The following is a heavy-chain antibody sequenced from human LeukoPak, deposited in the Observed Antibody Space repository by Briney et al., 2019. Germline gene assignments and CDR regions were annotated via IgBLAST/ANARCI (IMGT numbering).Heavy chain of an antibody. V-gene: IGHV1-69*05. CDR2: IIPIFGTA. D-gene: IGHD2/OR15-2a*01. CDR3: ATEYSETFDI. J-gene: IGHJ3*02. Sequence: ASVKVSCKASGGTFSSYAISWVRQAPGQGLEWMGGIIPIFGTANYAQKFQGRVTMTRNTSISTAYMELSSLRSEDTAVYYCATEYSETFDIWGQGTMVTVSS. CDR1: GGTFSSYA.